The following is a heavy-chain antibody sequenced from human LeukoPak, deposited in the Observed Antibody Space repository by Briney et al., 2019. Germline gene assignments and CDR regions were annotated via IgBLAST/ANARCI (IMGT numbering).Heavy chain of an antibody. D-gene: IGHD5-18*01. V-gene: IGHV3-30*02. CDR1: GFTFSSYG. Sequence: GGSLRLSCAASGFTFSSYGMHWVRQAPGKGLEWVAFIRYDGSNKYYADSVKGRFTISRDNSKNTVYLQMNSLRAEDTAVYYCAKGSFATWIQLLSFDYWGQGTLVSVSS. CDR2: IRYDGSNK. CDR3: AKGSFATWIQLLSFDY. J-gene: IGHJ4*02.